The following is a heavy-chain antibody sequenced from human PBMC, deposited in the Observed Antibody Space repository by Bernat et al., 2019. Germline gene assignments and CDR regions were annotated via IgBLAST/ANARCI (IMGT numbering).Heavy chain of an antibody. CDR1: GFTFSSYE. Sequence: EVQLVESGGGLVQPGGSLRLSCAASGFTFSSYEMNWVRQAPGKGLEWVSYISSSGSTIYYADSVKGRFTISRDNAKNSLYLQMNSLRAEDTAVYYCARVGVVVVAADDAFDIRGQGTMVTVSS. J-gene: IGHJ3*02. V-gene: IGHV3-48*03. D-gene: IGHD2-15*01. CDR3: ARVGVVVVAADDAFDI. CDR2: ISSSGSTI.